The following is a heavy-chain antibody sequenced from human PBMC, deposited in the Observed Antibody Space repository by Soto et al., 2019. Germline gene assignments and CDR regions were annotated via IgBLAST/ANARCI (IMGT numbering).Heavy chain of an antibody. CDR3: ARFTCSRDSCYTVGWFDP. CDR2: INTSSGST. J-gene: IGHJ5*02. D-gene: IGHD2-2*02. V-gene: IGHV1-46*01. CDR1: GYTFTSNY. Sequence: ASVKVSFKASGYTFTSNYMHWFRQAPGQGLEWMGIINTSSGSTRNALNFQGRVTMTRDTSTSTVYMELSSLRSEDTAVYYCARFTCSRDSCYTVGWFDPWGQGALVTVSS.